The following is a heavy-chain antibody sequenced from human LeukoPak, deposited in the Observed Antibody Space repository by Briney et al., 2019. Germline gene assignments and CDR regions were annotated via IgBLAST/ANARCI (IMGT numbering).Heavy chain of an antibody. J-gene: IGHJ4*02. CDR2: ISYDGSNK. CDR1: GFTFSSYA. V-gene: IGHV3-30-3*01. D-gene: IGHD6-6*01. CDR3: VRDPYSSSSGLDY. Sequence: GGSLRLSCAASGFTFSSYAMHWVRQAPGKGLEWVAVISYDGSNKYYADSVKGRFTISRDNSKNTLYLQMNSLRAEDTAVYYCVRDPYSSSSGLDYWGQGTLVTVSS.